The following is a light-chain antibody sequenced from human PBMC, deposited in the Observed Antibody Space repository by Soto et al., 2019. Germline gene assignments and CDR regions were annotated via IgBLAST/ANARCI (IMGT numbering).Light chain of an antibody. V-gene: IGKV3-15*01. CDR3: QQRSNWPPN. J-gene: IGKJ5*01. Sequence: EIVMTQSPATLSVSPGDRATLSCRASQSVTSNLAWYQQKPGQAPRLLIYGASTRATGIPARFSGSGSGTEFTLTISSLQSEDFAVYYCQQRSNWPPNFGQGTRLEIK. CDR2: GAS. CDR1: QSVTSN.